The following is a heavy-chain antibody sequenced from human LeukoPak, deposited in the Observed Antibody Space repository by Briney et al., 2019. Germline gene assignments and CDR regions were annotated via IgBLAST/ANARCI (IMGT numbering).Heavy chain of an antibody. D-gene: IGHD3-3*01. Sequence: PGGSLRLSCAASGFTFSSYGMPWVRQAPGKGLEWVAVISYDGSNKYYADSVKGRFTISRDNSKNTLYVQMNSLGAEDTAVYYCAKPKVGYYDPYGMDVWGQGTTVTVSS. CDR2: ISYDGSNK. CDR3: AKPKVGYYDPYGMDV. V-gene: IGHV3-30*18. CDR1: GFTFSSYG. J-gene: IGHJ6*02.